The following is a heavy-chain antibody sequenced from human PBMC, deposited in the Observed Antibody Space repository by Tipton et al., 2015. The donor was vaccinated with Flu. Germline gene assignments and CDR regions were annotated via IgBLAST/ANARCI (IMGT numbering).Heavy chain of an antibody. CDR1: GFTFRSYG. CDR3: GRAIGGINSY. CDR2: ISYDGSNK. J-gene: IGHJ4*02. Sequence: QVQLVQSGGGVVQPGRSLRLSCAASGFTFRSYGMHWVRQAPGKGLEWVAVISYDGSNKYYADSVKGRFTISRDNAKNSLSLQMSSLRAEDTGVYYCGRAIGGINSYWGQGTLVTVSS. V-gene: IGHV3-30*03. D-gene: IGHD4-23*01.